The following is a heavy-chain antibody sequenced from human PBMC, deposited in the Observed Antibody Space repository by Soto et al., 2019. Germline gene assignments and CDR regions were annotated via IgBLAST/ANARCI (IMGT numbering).Heavy chain of an antibody. V-gene: IGHV3-21*01. CDR3: ARDEESTTVPLYWYFDL. D-gene: IGHD4-17*01. Sequence: GGSLSLSCAASGFTFSSYSMNWVRQAPGKGLEWVSSISSSSSYIYYADSVKGRFTISRDNAKNSLYLQMNSLRAEDAAVYYCARDEESTTVPLYWYFDLWGRGTLVTVSS. CDR1: GFTFSSYS. J-gene: IGHJ2*01. CDR2: ISSSSSYI.